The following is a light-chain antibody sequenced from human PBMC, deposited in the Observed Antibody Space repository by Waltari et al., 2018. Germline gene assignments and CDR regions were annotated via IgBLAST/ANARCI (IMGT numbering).Light chain of an antibody. J-gene: IGLJ3*02. CDR3: AAWDDNLSGLV. Sequence: QSVLTQPPSASGTPGQKVTISCNGSSSNIGSNYVYWYQQFPGTAPKLLIFKNNQRPSGFPDLFSDSKSGTSASLAINGLRSEDEADYYCAAWDDNLSGLVLGGGTKVTVL. CDR1: SSNIGSNY. CDR2: KNN. V-gene: IGLV1-47*01.